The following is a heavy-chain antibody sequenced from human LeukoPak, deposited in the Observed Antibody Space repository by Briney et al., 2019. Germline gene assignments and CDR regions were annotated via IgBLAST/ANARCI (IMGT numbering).Heavy chain of an antibody. D-gene: IGHD3-10*01. CDR1: GGSISSSNW. J-gene: IGHJ3*02. V-gene: IGHV4-4*02. Sequence: ASGTLSLTCAVSGGSISSSNWWSWVRQPPGKGLEWIGEIYHSGSTNYNPSLKSRVTISVDTSKNQFSLKLSSVTAADTAVYYCARAPGGYGSGSRGAFDIWGQGTMVTVSS. CDR3: ARAPGGYGSGSRGAFDI. CDR2: IYHSGST.